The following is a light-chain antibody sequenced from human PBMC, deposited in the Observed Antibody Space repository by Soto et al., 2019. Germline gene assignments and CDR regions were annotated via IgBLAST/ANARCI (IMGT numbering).Light chain of an antibody. J-gene: IGKJ4*01. CDR2: DIS. CDR3: QQYGSAPVT. V-gene: IGKV3-20*01. CDR1: QSVSRNS. Sequence: ELVLTQSPDTLSLSPGERATLSCRASQSVSRNSLAWYQQKRGQAPRLLIYDISSRATGIPDRFSGGGSGTDFTLTISRLEPEDFVVYYCQQYGSAPVTFGGGTKVEIK.